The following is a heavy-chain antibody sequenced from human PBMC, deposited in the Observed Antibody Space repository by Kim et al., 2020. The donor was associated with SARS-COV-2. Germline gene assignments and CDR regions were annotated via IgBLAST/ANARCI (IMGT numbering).Heavy chain of an antibody. J-gene: IGHJ5*02. V-gene: IGHV4-39*01. CDR3: ARPYSSSSRSNWFDP. Sequence: SETLSLTCTVSGGSISSSSYYWGWIRQPPGKGLEWIGSIYYSGSTYYNPSLKSRVTISVDTSKNQFSLKLSSVTAADTAVYYCARPYSSSSRSNWFDPWGQGTLVTVSS. CDR2: IYYSGST. CDR1: GGSISSSSYY. D-gene: IGHD6-6*01.